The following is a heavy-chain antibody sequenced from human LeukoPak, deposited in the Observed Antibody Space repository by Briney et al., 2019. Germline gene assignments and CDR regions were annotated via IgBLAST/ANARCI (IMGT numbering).Heavy chain of an antibody. CDR3: AREYSSSSGRVSDC. CDR1: GGSISTYY. CDR2: IYTSGST. Sequence: PSETLSLTCTVSGGSISTYYWSWIRQPAGKGLEWIGRIYTSGSTNYNPSLKSRVTMSVDTSKNQFSLTLNSVTAADTAVYYCAREYSSSSGRVSDCWGQGTLVTVSS. J-gene: IGHJ4*02. V-gene: IGHV4-4*07. D-gene: IGHD6-6*01.